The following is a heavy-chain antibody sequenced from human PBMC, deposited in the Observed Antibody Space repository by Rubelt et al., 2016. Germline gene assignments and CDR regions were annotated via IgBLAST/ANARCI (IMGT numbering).Heavy chain of an antibody. CDR1: GFTFSNAW. CDR3: TTDRGDYDFWSGYEGVAFDI. J-gene: IGHJ3*02. V-gene: IGHV3-15*01. D-gene: IGHD3-3*01. Sequence: GGSLRLSCAASGFTFSNAWMSWVRQAPGKGLEWVGRIKSKTDGGTTDYAAPVKGRFTISRDDSKNTLYLQMNSLKTEDTAVYDCTTDRGDYDFWSGYEGVAFDIWGQGTMVTVSS. CDR2: IKSKTDGGTT.